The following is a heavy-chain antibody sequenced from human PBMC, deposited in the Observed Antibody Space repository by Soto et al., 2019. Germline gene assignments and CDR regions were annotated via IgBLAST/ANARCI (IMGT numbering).Heavy chain of an antibody. CDR3: AKDQGIAASHGID. V-gene: IGHV3-30*18. D-gene: IGHD6-13*01. CDR1: GFTFYNYG. J-gene: IGHJ3*01. Sequence: QVQLVESGGGVVQPGTSLRLSCAASGFTFYNYGMHWVRQAPGTGLEWVAAISSHGRDTYYADSVKGRLTISRDNSKNTLYLQMHSLSAEETAVYYCAKDQGIAASHGIDWGQGTMVTVSS. CDR2: ISSHGRDT.